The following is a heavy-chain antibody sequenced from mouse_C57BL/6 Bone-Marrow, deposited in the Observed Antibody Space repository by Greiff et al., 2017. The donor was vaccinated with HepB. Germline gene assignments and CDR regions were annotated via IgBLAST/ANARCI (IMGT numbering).Heavy chain of an antibody. V-gene: IGHV1-9*01. D-gene: IGHD1-1*01. CDR3: VHYYGSSHYWYFDV. Sequence: VQLQQSGAELLKPGASVKLSCKATGYKFTGYWIEWVKQRPGHGLEWIGEILPGSGSTNYNEKFKGKATFTADTSSNTAYMQLSSLTTEDSAIYYCVHYYGSSHYWYFDVWGTGTTVTVSS. CDR1: GYKFTGYW. J-gene: IGHJ1*03. CDR2: ILPGSGST.